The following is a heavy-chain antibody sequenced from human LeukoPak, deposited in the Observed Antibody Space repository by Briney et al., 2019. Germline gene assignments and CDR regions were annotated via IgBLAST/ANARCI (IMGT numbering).Heavy chain of an antibody. CDR1: GFTSTSYA. V-gene: IGHV3-23*01. Sequence: GGSLRLSCAASGFTSTSYAMSWVRQAPRKGLEWVSAISASGGSTYYADSVKGRFTISRDNSKTTLYLQRNSLRAEDTAVYYCAKGWSRQQLVQDYWGQGTLVTVYS. CDR2: ISASGGST. J-gene: IGHJ4*02. D-gene: IGHD6-13*01. CDR3: AKGWSRQQLVQDY.